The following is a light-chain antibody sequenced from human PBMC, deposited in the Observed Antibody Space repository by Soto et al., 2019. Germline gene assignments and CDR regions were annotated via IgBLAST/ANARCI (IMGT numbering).Light chain of an antibody. Sequence: EIVMTQSPATLSVSTGERATLSCRASQSVSSNLAWYQQKPVQAPRLLIFGASTRATGTPARFSGSGSETEFTLTISSLQSEDFAVYYCQQYSDWPLTFGGGTKVDIK. J-gene: IGKJ4*01. CDR3: QQYSDWPLT. V-gene: IGKV3D-15*01. CDR2: GAS. CDR1: QSVSSN.